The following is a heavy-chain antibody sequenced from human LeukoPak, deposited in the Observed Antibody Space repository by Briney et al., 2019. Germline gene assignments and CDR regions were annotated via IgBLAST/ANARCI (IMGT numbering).Heavy chain of an antibody. J-gene: IGHJ5*02. D-gene: IGHD1-26*01. CDR3: ARDRDSGSPEGDWFDP. V-gene: IGHV3-74*01. Sequence: GGSLRLSCAASGFTFSSYWMHWVRQAPGKGLVWVSRINSDGSSTSYADSVKGRFTISRGNAKNTLYLQMNSLRAEDTAVYYCARDRDSGSPEGDWFDPWGQGTLVTVSS. CDR2: INSDGSST. CDR1: GFTFSSYW.